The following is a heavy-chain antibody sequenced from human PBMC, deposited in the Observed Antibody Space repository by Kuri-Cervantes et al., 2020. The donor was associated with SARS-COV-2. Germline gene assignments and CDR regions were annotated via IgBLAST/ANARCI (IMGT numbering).Heavy chain of an antibody. J-gene: IGHJ4*02. CDR1: GFTFSSCS. D-gene: IGHD1-26*01. V-gene: IGHV3-21*01. CDR3: ARAGRWEPLLERLGYFDY. Sequence: GGSLRLSCAASGFTFSSCSMNWVRQGPGGGLEWVSCISSSSSYVYYADSVKGRFTISRDNAKNSLYLQMNSLRAEDTAVYYCARAGRWEPLLERLGYFDYWGQGTLVTVSS. CDR2: ISSSSSYV.